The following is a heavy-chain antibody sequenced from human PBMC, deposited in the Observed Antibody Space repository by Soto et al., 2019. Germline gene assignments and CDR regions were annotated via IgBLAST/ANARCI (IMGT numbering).Heavy chain of an antibody. CDR2: INPNTGYT. CDR3: VRGRVMITFGVVIVIDY. J-gene: IGHJ4*01. D-gene: IGHD3-16*02. V-gene: IGHV1-8*01. CDR1: GYTFTSYD. Sequence: ASVKVSCKASGYTFTSYDINWVRQAAGQGLEWMGWINPNTGYTDYAQKFQDRVTMTGNTSITTAYMELSGLRSEDTAVYYCVRGRVMITFGVVIVIDYWG.